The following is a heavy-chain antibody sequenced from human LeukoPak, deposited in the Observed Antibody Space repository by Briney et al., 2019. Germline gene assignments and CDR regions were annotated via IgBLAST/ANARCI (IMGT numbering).Heavy chain of an antibody. V-gene: IGHV1-69*04. CDR2: IIPILGIA. Sequence: VASVKVSCKASGGTFSSYAISWVRQAPGQGLEWMGRIIPILGIANYAQKFQGRVTITADKSTSTAYMELSSLRSEDTAVYYCASIGSGGSGRADAFDIWGQGTMVTVSS. CDR3: ASIGSGGSGRADAFDI. D-gene: IGHD2-15*01. J-gene: IGHJ3*02. CDR1: GGTFSSYA.